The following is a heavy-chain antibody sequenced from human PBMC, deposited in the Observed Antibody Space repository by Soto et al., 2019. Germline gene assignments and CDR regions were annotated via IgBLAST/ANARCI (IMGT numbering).Heavy chain of an antibody. J-gene: IGHJ1*01. V-gene: IGHV3-43*01. CDR3: AKDIRGCSSTSCYAGYFQH. CDR2: ISWDGGST. D-gene: IGHD2-2*01. Sequence: GGSLRLSCAASGFTFDDYTMHWVRQAPGKGLEWVSLISWDGGSTYYADSVKGRFTISRDNSKNSLYLQMNSLRTEDTALYYCAKDIRGCSSTSCYAGYFQHWGQGTLVTVSS. CDR1: GFTFDDYT.